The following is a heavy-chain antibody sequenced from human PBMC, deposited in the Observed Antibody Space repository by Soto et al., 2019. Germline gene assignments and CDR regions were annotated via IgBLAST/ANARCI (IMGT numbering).Heavy chain of an antibody. CDR1: GGTFSSYT. CDR3: AAGYSSGWSFDY. D-gene: IGHD6-19*01. J-gene: IGHJ4*02. CDR2: SIPILGRA. V-gene: IGHV1-69*02. Sequence: QVQLVQSGAEVKKPGSSVKVSCKASGGTFSSYTISWVRQAPGQGLEWMGRSIPILGRANYAQKFQGRVTITADKSTSTAYMELSSLRSEDTAVYYCAAGYSSGWSFDYWGQGTLVPVSS.